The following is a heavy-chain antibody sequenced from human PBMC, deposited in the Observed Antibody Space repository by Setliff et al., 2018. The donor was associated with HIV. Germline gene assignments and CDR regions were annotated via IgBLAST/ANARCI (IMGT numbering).Heavy chain of an antibody. J-gene: IGHJ3*02. CDR1: GYSFTNFW. Sequence: GESLKISCKGSGYSFTNFWIGWVRQMPGKGLEWMGIFYPGDFDTRYSPSFEGQVTMSGDKSITTAYLQWDSLKASDTAMYYCARHFSVAGDAFDIWGQGTMVTVS. V-gene: IGHV5-51*01. CDR2: FYPGDFDT. CDR3: ARHFSVAGDAFDI. D-gene: IGHD6-19*01.